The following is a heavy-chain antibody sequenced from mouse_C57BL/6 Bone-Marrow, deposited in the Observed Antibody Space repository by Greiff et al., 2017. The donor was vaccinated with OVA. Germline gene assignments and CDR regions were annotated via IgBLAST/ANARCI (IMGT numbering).Heavy chain of an antibody. CDR2: IYPYNGVS. D-gene: IGHD2-1*01. Sequence: VQLQQPGAELVKPGASVKLSCKASGYSFTGYYMHWVKQSHGNILDWIGYIYPYNGVSSYNQKFKGKATLTVDKSSSTAYMELRSLTSEDSAVYFCARDGNYLYWYFDVWGTGTTVTVSS. CDR1: GYSFTGYY. V-gene: IGHV1-31*01. CDR3: ARDGNYLYWYFDV. J-gene: IGHJ1*03.